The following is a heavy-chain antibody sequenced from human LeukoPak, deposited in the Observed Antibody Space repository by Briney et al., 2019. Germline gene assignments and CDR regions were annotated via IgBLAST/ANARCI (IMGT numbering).Heavy chain of an antibody. CDR1: GDSVSSNSAA. CDR3: ARQGDYYDSSGYTHDY. V-gene: IGHV6-1*01. J-gene: IGHJ4*02. Sequence: SQTLSLTCAISGDSVSSNSAAWNWIWQSPSRGLEWLGRTYYRSKWYNDYAVSVKSRITINPDTSKNQFSLQLNSVTPEDTAVYYCARQGDYYDSSGYTHDYWGQGTLVTVSS. D-gene: IGHD3-22*01. CDR2: TYYRSKWYN.